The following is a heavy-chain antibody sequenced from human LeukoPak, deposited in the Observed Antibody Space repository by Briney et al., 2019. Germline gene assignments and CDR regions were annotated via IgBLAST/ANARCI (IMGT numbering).Heavy chain of an antibody. J-gene: IGHJ4*02. V-gene: IGHV5-51*01. D-gene: IGHD6-19*01. CDR1: GYSFTSYW. CDR3: ARRDSSSSGFVDY. CDR2: IFPRDSDT. Sequence: GESLKISCKGSGYSFTSYWIGWVRQMPGKGLEWMGIIFPRDSDTRYSPTFQGQVTTSADKSISTAYLQWSSLKASDTAMYYCARRDSSSSGFVDYWGQGTLVTVSS.